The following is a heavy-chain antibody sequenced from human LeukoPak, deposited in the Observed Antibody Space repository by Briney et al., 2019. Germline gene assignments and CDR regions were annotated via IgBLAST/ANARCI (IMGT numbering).Heavy chain of an antibody. CDR1: GGSFSGYY. Sequence: SETLSLTCAVYGGSFSGYYWSWIRQPPGKGLEWIGEINHSGSTNYNPSLKSRVTILADTSKNQFSLKLSSVTAADTAVYYCARAQPSGLGVWGQGTTVTVSS. J-gene: IGHJ6*02. V-gene: IGHV4-34*01. CDR2: INHSGST. D-gene: IGHD1-26*01. CDR3: ARAQPSGLGV.